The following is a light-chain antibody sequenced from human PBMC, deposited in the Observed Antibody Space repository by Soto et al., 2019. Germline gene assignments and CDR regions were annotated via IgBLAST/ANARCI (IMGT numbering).Light chain of an antibody. CDR3: QYYNNWLAT. V-gene: IGKV3-15*01. J-gene: IGKJ4*01. CDR2: AAS. Sequence: EAVMTQSPATLSVSQGEKVSLSCRANQPISNMLAWYQQKPSQAPRLLIYAASTRATGVSARFSGSGSGTEFTLTISSLQSEDFTIYYCQYYNNWLATFGGGTKVDIK. CDR1: QPISNM.